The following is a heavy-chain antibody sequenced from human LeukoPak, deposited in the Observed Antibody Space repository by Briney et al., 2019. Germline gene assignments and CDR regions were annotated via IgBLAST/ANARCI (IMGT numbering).Heavy chain of an antibody. V-gene: IGHV3-23*01. D-gene: IGHD2-15*01. J-gene: IGHJ4*02. CDR1: GFTFSSSA. Sequence: GGSLRLSCAASGFTFSSSAMSWVRQASGKGLEWVSAISNNGGYTYYADSVQGRFTISRDNSKSTLCLQMNRLRAEDTAVYYCAKQLGYCSDGRCYFPYWGQGTLVTVSS. CDR2: ISNNGGYT. CDR3: AKQLGYCSDGRCYFPY.